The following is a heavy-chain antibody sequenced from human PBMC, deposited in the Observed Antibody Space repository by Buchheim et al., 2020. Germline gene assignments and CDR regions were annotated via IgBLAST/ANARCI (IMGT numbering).Heavy chain of an antibody. CDR3: ARGRGNRYYYDSSGTAYFDY. J-gene: IGHJ4*02. V-gene: IGHV4-31*03. CDR2: IYYSGST. D-gene: IGHD3-22*01. CDR1: GGSISSGGYY. Sequence: QVQLQESGPGLMKPSQTLSLACTVSGGSISSGGYYWSWIRQHPGKGLEWIGYIYYSGSTYYNPSLKSRVTISVDTSKNQFSLKLSSVTAADTAVYYCARGRGNRYYYDSSGTAYFDYWGQGTL.